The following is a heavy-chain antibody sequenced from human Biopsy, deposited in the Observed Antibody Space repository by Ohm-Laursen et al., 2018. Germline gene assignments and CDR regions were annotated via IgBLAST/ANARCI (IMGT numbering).Heavy chain of an antibody. CDR3: ARDKITYCTSTSCDYFGMDV. CDR2: INYRGNT. J-gene: IGHJ6*02. CDR1: GASIEEYY. V-gene: IGHV4-59*01. D-gene: IGHD2-2*01. Sequence: PSETLSLTCPVSGASIEEYYWTWIRQAPGKTLEWIASINYRGNTNYNPSLKSRVTMSAHTSTNQFSLKLTSVTAADTAVYYCARDKITYCTSTSCDYFGMDVWGQGTTVTVSS.